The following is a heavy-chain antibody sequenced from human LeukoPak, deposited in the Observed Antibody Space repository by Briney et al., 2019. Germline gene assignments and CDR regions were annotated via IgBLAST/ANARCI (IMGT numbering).Heavy chain of an antibody. CDR3: AKDFGIVEQRGVYYYYYGMDV. D-gene: IGHD3-22*01. J-gene: IGHJ6*02. CDR1: GFTFDDYA. Sequence: GGSLRLSCAASGFTFDDYAMHWVRQALGKGLEWVSLISGDGGSTYYADSVKGRFTISRDNSKNSLYLQMNSLRTEGTALYYCAKDFGIVEQRGVYYYYYGMDVWGQGTTVTVSS. CDR2: ISGDGGST. V-gene: IGHV3-43*02.